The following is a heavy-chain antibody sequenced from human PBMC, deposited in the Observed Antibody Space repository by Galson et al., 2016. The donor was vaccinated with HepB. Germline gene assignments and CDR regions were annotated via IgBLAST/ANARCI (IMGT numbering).Heavy chain of an antibody. V-gene: IGHV3-13*01. CDR2: IDTAGDI. CDR3: AREYGAPGFWYSDL. J-gene: IGHJ2*01. D-gene: IGHD4-17*01. Sequence: SLRLSCAASGFTFSSYDMHWVRQATGKGLEWVSSIDTAGDIDYSGSVKGRFTISRDNAKNSLYLQMNSLRAGDTAVYYCAREYGAPGFWYSDLWGRGTLVTVSS. CDR1: GFTFSSYD.